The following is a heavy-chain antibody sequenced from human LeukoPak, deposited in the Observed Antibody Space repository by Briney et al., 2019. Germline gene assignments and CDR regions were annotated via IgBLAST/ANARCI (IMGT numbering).Heavy chain of an antibody. Sequence: GGSLRLSCAASGFTFDDYAMHWVRQAPGKGLEWVSGISWNSGGIGYADSVKGRFTISRDNAKNSLYLQMNSLRAEDTALYYCAKDIGYSYGALGHWGQGTLVTVSS. CDR2: ISWNSGGI. CDR3: AKDIGYSYGALGH. CDR1: GFTFDDYA. J-gene: IGHJ4*02. D-gene: IGHD5-18*01. V-gene: IGHV3-9*01.